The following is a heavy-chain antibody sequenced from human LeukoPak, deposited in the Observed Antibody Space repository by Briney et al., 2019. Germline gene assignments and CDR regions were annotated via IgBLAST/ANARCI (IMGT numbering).Heavy chain of an antibody. CDR3: ARDPGYYDSSGWPRFDY. CDR1: GGTFSSYA. Sequence: GASVKVSCKASGGTFSSYAISWVRQAPGQGLEWMGGIIPIFGTANYARKFQGRVTITADESTSTAYMELSSLRSDDTAVYYCARDPGYYDSSGWPRFDYWGQGTLVTVSS. J-gene: IGHJ4*02. CDR2: IIPIFGTA. D-gene: IGHD3-22*01. V-gene: IGHV1-69*13.